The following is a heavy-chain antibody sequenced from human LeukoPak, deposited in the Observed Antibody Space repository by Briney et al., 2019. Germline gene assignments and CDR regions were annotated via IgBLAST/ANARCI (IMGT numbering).Heavy chain of an antibody. CDR3: ARGDIVVVPAAMGNWFDP. Sequence: SETLSLTCAVYGGAFSGYYWSWIRQPPGKGLEWIGEINHSGSTNYTPSPKSRVTISVDTSKNQFSLKLSSVTAADTGVYYCARGDIVVVPAAMGNWFDPWGQGTLVTVSS. D-gene: IGHD2-2*01. J-gene: IGHJ5*02. CDR2: INHSGST. V-gene: IGHV4-34*01. CDR1: GGAFSGYY.